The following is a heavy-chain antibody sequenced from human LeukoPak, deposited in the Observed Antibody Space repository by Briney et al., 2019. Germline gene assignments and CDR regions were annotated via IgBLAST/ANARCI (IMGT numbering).Heavy chain of an antibody. V-gene: IGHV3-48*03. CDR2: ISNSGATI. CDR3: ARATFSSSGHSY. Sequence: GGSLRPSCAASGFTFSGYEMNWVRQAPGKGLEWVSYISNSGATIYYADSVKGRFTISRDNAKSSLFLQMNSLRAEDTGVYYCARATFSSSGHSYWGQGTLVTVSS. J-gene: IGHJ4*02. D-gene: IGHD6-13*01. CDR1: GFTFSGYE.